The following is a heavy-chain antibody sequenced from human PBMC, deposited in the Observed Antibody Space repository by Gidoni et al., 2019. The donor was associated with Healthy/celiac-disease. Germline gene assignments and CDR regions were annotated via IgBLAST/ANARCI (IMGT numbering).Heavy chain of an antibody. CDR2: ISSSSSYI. CDR1: GCTFSSYS. D-gene: IGHD6-13*01. Sequence: EVQLVESGGGLVKPGGSLRLSCAASGCTFSSYSMNWVRQAPGKGLEWVSSISSSSSYIYYADSVKCRFTISRDNAKNSLYLQMNSLRAEDTAVYYCAGLDSSSWYYFDYWGQGTLVTVSS. V-gene: IGHV3-21*01. CDR3: AGLDSSSWYYFDY. J-gene: IGHJ4*02.